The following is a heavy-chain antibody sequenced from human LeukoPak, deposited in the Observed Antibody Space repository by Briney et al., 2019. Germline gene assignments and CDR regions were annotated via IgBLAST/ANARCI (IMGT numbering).Heavy chain of an antibody. D-gene: IGHD2-15*01. CDR2: ISSSSSYT. CDR3: ARDGVVVVAAHYFDY. CDR1: GFTFSGSA. V-gene: IGHV3-11*06. J-gene: IGHJ4*02. Sequence: PGGSLRLSCAASGFTFSGSAMSWTRQTPGKGLEWVSSISSSSSYTNYADSVKGRFTISRDNAKNSLYLQTNSLRAEDTAVYYCARDGVVVVAAHYFDYWGQGTLVTVPS.